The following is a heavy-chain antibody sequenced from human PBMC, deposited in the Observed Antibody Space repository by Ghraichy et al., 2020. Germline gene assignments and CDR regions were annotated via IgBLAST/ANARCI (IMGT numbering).Heavy chain of an antibody. J-gene: IGHJ4*02. CDR1: GFTFGTYA. D-gene: IGHD6-13*01. CDR3: AREHTCTWFLFDY. Sequence: GGSLRLSCAASGFTFGTYAMGWVRQAPGKGLEWVATISAGAGTNTFFGGSVEGRFTISRDTSQNTVYLQMNSLRAGDTAVYYCAREHTCTWFLFDYWGQGTLVTVSS. CDR2: ISAGAGTNT. V-gene: IGHV3-23*01.